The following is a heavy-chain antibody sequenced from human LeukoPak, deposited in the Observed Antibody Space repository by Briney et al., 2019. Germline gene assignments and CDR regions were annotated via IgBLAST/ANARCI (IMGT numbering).Heavy chain of an antibody. CDR3: TRRVAGSAYRDY. Sequence: NPSETLSLTCAVYGGSFSGYYWSWIRQPPGKGLEWIGEINHSGSTNYNPSLKSRVTISVDTSKNQFSLKLSSVTAADTAEYYCTRRVAGSAYRDYWGQGTLVTVSS. CDR2: INHSGST. D-gene: IGHD3-22*01. V-gene: IGHV4-34*01. CDR1: GGSFSGYY. J-gene: IGHJ4*02.